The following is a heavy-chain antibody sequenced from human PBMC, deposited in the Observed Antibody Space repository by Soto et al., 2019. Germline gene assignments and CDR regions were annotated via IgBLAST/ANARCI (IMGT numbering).Heavy chain of an antibody. V-gene: IGHV4-34*01. J-gene: IGHJ6*04. D-gene: IGHD3-10*01. CDR1: GGSFSGYY. Sequence: SDKLSLTCPVYGGSFSGYYWSWIRQPPGKGLEWIGEINHSGSTNYNPSLKSRVTISIDMSKNQFSLKLSSVTAADTAVYYCARRRSSLWDGYYYYYYGMDVWGKGATVTVYS. CDR2: INHSGST. CDR3: ARRRSSLWDGYYYYYYGMDV.